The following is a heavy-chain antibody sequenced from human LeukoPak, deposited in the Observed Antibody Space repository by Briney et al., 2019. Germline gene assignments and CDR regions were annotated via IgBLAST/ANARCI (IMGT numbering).Heavy chain of an antibody. CDR2: IGLDGSRK. V-gene: IGHV3-33*07. J-gene: IGHJ4*02. CDR1: GSTSNRNG. Sequence: PGGPRSLSWAALGSTSNRNGMNWGRQPPAKGRGGLAFIGLDGSRKYYGDSVKGRFIISRDNSKNTLYLQMDSLRAEDTAVYYCARLQGPYCGGDCYSPGTRSDYWGQGTLVTVSS. CDR3: ARLQGPYCGGDCYSPGTRSDY. D-gene: IGHD2-21*02.